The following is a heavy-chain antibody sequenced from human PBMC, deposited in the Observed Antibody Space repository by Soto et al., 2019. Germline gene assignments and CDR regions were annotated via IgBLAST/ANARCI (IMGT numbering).Heavy chain of an antibody. CDR1: GFTLSSYA. J-gene: IGHJ4*02. Sequence: WGSLRVPCAASGFTLSSYAMSWVRQAPGKGLEWVSAISGSGGSTYYADSVKGRFTISRDNSKNTLYLQMNSLRAEDTAVYYCAKEKYSSSWYFYWGQGTLVTVSS. CDR2: ISGSGGST. V-gene: IGHV3-23*01. CDR3: AKEKYSSSWYFY. D-gene: IGHD6-13*01.